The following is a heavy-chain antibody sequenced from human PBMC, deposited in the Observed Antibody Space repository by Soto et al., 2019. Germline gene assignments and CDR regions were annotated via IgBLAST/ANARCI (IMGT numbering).Heavy chain of an antibody. Sequence: QVQLVQSGAEVKKPGSSVKVSCKASGGTFSSYAISWVRQAPGQGLEWIGGIIPIFGTANYAQKFQGRVTITADESTSTAYMELSSLRSEDTAVYYCARAQDFWSGPVMYYYYGMDVWGQGTTVTVSS. CDR1: GGTFSSYA. J-gene: IGHJ6*02. CDR2: IIPIFGTA. V-gene: IGHV1-69*01. D-gene: IGHD3-3*01. CDR3: ARAQDFWSGPVMYYYYGMDV.